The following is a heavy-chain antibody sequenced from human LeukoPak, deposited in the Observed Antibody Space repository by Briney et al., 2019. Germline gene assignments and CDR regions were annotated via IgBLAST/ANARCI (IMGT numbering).Heavy chain of an antibody. Sequence: GGSLRLSCAASGSTFSSYAMSWVRQAPGKGLEWVSAISGSGGSTYYADSVKGRFTISRDNSKNTLYLQMNSLRAEDTAVYYCAIHSSSGYYKREYFQHWGQGTLVTVSS. CDR2: ISGSGGST. D-gene: IGHD3-22*01. J-gene: IGHJ1*01. CDR3: AIHSSSGYYKREYFQH. CDR1: GSTFSSYA. V-gene: IGHV3-23*01.